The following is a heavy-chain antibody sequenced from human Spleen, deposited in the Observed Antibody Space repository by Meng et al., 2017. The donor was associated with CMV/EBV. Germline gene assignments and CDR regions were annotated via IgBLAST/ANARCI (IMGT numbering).Heavy chain of an antibody. Sequence: SRDSISSGGYYWSWIRQHPGRGLEWIGYIYYSGSTYYNPSLKSRVSISVDTSRNQFSLKLSSMTAADTAVYYCAREWLYGGDRYFDYWGQGTLVTVSS. J-gene: IGHJ4*02. D-gene: IGHD2-21*02. V-gene: IGHV4-31*02. CDR1: RDSISSGGYY. CDR3: AREWLYGGDRYFDY. CDR2: IYYSGST.